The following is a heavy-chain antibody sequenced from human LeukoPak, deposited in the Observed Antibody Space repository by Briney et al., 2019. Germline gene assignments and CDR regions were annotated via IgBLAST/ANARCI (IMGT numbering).Heavy chain of an antibody. D-gene: IGHD3-22*01. Sequence: GGSLRLSCAASGFTFSSYSMNWVRQAPGKGLEWVSSISSSSSYIYYADSVKGRFTISRDNAKNSLYLQMNSLRAEDTAVYYCARERQWLFTEYYLDYWGQGTLVTVSS. CDR1: GFTFSSYS. CDR2: ISSSSSYI. V-gene: IGHV3-21*01. J-gene: IGHJ4*02. CDR3: ARERQWLFTEYYLDY.